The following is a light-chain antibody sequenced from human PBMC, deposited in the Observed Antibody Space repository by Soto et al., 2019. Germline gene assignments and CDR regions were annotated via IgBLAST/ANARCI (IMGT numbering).Light chain of an antibody. Sequence: DILMTQSPSSVSASVGDRVIISCRANQDIGTRLAWYQQRPGKAPKLLIYAASSLQSGVPSRFSGSGSGTDFTLNIGGLQPEDFGTYYCQQGNSLSITFGQGTRLETK. CDR2: AAS. J-gene: IGKJ5*01. V-gene: IGKV1-12*01. CDR1: QDIGTR. CDR3: QQGNSLSIT.